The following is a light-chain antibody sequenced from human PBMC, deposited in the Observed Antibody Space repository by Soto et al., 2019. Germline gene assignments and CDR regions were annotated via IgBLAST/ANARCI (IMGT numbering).Light chain of an antibody. CDR1: QSLLQSNGNNH. CDR2: LAS. J-gene: IGKJ5*01. V-gene: IGKV2-28*01. CDR3: LQAEPSPLT. Sequence: DIVLTQSPLSLPVTPGEPASISCRSSQSLLQSNGNNHVDWYLQRPGQSPQLLLYLASSRASGVPDRFSGSGSGTEFSLEISRVEAEDVGVYYCLQAEPSPLTFGQGTRLEIK.